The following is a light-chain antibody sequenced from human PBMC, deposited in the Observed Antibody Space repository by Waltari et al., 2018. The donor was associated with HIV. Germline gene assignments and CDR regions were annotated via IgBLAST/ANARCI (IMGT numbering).Light chain of an antibody. J-gene: IGLJ2*01. Sequence: QSALTQPASVSGSPGQSITISCTGTSSDVGGYHYSSWYQQHPGKAPKLMIYEVSNRPSGVSNRFSGSKSGNTASLTISGLQAEDEADYYCSSYTSSSTHVVFGGGTKLTVL. CDR2: EVS. CDR1: SSDVGGYHY. CDR3: SSYTSSSTHVV. V-gene: IGLV2-14*01.